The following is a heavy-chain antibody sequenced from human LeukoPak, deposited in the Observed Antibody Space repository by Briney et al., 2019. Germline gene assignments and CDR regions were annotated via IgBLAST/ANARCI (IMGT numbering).Heavy chain of an antibody. Sequence: GGSLRLSCAASGLTFSNAWMSWVRQAPGKGLEWVGRVKSKTNGGTTAYAAPVKGRFTISRDDSKNTYLQMNSLKSEGTAVYYCTAGIGHSDFDYWGQGTLVTVSS. D-gene: IGHD6-13*01. CDR2: VKSKTNGGTT. V-gene: IGHV3-15*01. CDR1: GLTFSNAW. J-gene: IGHJ4*02. CDR3: TAGIGHSDFDY.